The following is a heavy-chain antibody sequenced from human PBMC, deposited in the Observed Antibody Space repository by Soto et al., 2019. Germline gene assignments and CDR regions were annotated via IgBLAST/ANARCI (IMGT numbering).Heavy chain of an antibody. V-gene: IGHV3-23*01. CDR3: TTDHSTGYSDY. CDR2: IDFNGDRT. J-gene: IGHJ4*02. D-gene: IGHD3-9*01. Sequence: GGSLRLSCSASRFAFSRQAMTWVRQAPGKGLEWVSTIDFNGDRTYYADSVKGRFTVSRDNSKSTLYLQMNSLRADDTALYFCTTDHSTGYSDYWGQGTLVTVSS. CDR1: RFAFSRQA.